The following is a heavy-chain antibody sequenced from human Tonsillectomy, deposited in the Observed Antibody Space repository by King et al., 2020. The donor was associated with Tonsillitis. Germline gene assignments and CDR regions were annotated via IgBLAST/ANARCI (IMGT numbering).Heavy chain of an antibody. D-gene: IGHD3-16*01. CDR3: ATDGGGTLPHDAFDI. J-gene: IGHJ3*02. V-gene: IGHV1-24*01. CDR1: GYTLIELS. CDR2: FDPEDGET. Sequence: QLVQPGAEVKKPGASVKVSCKVSGYTLIELSKHWVRQAPGKGLEWMGGFDPEDGETIYAQKFQGRVTMTEDTSTDTAYMELSSLRSEDTAVYYCATDGGGTLPHDAFDIWGQGTMVTVSS.